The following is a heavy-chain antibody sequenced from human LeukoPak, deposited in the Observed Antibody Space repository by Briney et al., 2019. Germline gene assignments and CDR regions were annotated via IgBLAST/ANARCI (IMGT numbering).Heavy chain of an antibody. Sequence: GGSLRLSCAVSGFTFSNYWMSWVRQAPGKGLEWVANIDGDGSEKYYVDSVKGRFTISRDNAKNSLYLQMNSLRAEDTAVYYCARGDVWSGEHWGQGTQVTVSS. V-gene: IGHV3-7*01. CDR1: GFTFSNYW. D-gene: IGHD3-3*01. CDR3: ARGDVWSGEH. J-gene: IGHJ4*02. CDR2: IDGDGSEK.